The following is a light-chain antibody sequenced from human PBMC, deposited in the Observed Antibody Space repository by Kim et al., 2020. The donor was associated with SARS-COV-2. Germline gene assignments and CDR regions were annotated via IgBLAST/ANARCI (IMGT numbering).Light chain of an antibody. CDR3: GTWDNSLNGLI. CDR2: DNN. CDR1: NSNIGKNY. V-gene: IGLV1-51*01. J-gene: IGLJ2*01. Sequence: QSVLTQPPSVSAAPGQKVTISCSGSNSNIGKNYVSWYQQLPGTAPKLLIYDNNKRHSGIPDRFSGSKSGTSATLGITGLQTGDEAEYYCGTWDNSLNGLIFGGGTQLTVL.